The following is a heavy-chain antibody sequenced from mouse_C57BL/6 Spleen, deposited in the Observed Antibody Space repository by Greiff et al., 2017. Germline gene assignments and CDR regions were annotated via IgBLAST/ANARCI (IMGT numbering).Heavy chain of an antibody. CDR3: ARWDYGSSYGYFDY. D-gene: IGHD1-1*01. J-gene: IGHJ2*01. CDR2: IYPGSGNT. V-gene: IGHV1-76*01. Sequence: QVQLKESGAELVRPGASVKLSCKASGYTFTDYYINWVKQRPGQGLEWIARIYPGSGNTYYNEKFKGKATLTAEKSSSTAYMQLSSLTSEDSAVYFCARWDYGSSYGYFDYWGQGTTLTVSS. CDR1: GYTFTDYY.